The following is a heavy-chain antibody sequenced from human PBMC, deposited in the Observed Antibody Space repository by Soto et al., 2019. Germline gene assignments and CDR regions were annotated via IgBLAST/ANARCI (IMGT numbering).Heavy chain of an antibody. D-gene: IGHD5-12*01. Sequence: QVQLVESGGGLVKPGGSLRLSCVASGFTFSDSYMSWVRQAPGKGLEWVSYISSTSSFTDYAESVKGRFIISRDNAKNSLFLQMNSLRAEDTALSYCARRDGYNYFDFWGQGTLVSVSS. CDR1: GFTFSDSY. V-gene: IGHV3-11*06. CDR2: ISSTSSFT. J-gene: IGHJ4*02. CDR3: ARRDGYNYFDF.